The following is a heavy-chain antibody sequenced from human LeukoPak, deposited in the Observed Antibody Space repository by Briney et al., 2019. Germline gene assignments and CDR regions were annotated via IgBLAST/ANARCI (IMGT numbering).Heavy chain of an antibody. J-gene: IGHJ4*02. CDR3: AREEAADSSDY. V-gene: IGHV3-48*03. CDR1: GFTFSNYE. Sequence: GGSLRLSCAASGFTFSNYEMNWVRQAPGKGLEWVAYISISGTKMYYADSVKGRFTIARDNAKKSVYLQMNSLRVEDTGIYYCAREEAADSSDYWGQGTLVTVAS. CDR2: ISISGTKM. D-gene: IGHD3-22*01.